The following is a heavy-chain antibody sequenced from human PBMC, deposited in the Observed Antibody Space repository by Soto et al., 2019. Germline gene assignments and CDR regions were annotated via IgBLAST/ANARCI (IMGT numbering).Heavy chain of an antibody. V-gene: IGHV3-23*01. Sequence: ETLSRTCTVSGVSISRGDYDWSWIRQHPGKGLEWVSAISGSGGSTYYADSVKGRFTISRDNSKNTLYLQMNSLRAEDTAVYYCAKDQSTKRSVLTSPDVAFDIWGQGTMVTVSS. CDR1: GVSISRGDYD. D-gene: IGHD3-10*01. CDR2: ISGSGGST. CDR3: AKDQSTKRSVLTSPDVAFDI. J-gene: IGHJ3*02.